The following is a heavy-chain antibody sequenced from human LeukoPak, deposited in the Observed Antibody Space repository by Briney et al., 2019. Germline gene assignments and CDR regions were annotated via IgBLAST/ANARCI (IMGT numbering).Heavy chain of an antibody. CDR1: GGSISSGGYY. Sequence: PSQTLSLTCTVSGGSISSGGYYWSWIRQPPGKGLEWIGYIYHSGSTYYNPSLKSRVTISVDRSKNQFSLKLSSVTAADTAVYYCARVGAFLGDTMVRGVRYLGYYFDYWGQGTLVTVSS. V-gene: IGHV4-30-2*01. CDR3: ARVGAFLGDTMVRGVRYLGYYFDY. D-gene: IGHD3-10*01. CDR2: IYHSGST. J-gene: IGHJ4*02.